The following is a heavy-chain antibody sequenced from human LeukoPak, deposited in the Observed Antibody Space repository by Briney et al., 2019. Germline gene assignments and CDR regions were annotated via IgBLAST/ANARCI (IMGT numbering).Heavy chain of an antibody. D-gene: IGHD5-18*01. Sequence: GGSLRLSCAASGFTFSNYWMSWVRQAPGKGLEWVASIDQYGRAKYYVNSVRGRFTFSRDNTKNSLHLQMNSLRAEDTAVYYCARADSYGSILDYWGQGTRVIDSS. CDR2: IDQYGRAK. CDR3: ARADSYGSILDY. V-gene: IGHV3-7*04. J-gene: IGHJ4*02. CDR1: GFTFSNYW.